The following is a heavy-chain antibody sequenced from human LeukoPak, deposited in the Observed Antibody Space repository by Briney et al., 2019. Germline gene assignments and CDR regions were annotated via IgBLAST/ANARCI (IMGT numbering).Heavy chain of an antibody. CDR3: TRMTTGHDY. CDR1: GVSFNDYY. J-gene: IGHJ4*02. V-gene: IGHV4-34*01. CDR2: INHSGYT. D-gene: IGHD4-17*01. Sequence: SETLSLTCAVSGVSFNDYYWSWVRQTPGKGLEWIGEINHSGYTNDNPSLKSRVTLSIDTSRKQFSLNLRSVTVADTGIYYCTRMTTGHDYWGQGTLVTVSS.